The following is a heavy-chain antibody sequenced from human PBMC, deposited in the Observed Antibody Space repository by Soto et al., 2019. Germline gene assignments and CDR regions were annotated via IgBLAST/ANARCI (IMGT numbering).Heavy chain of an antibody. V-gene: IGHV3-23*01. CDR3: AKATANYYDSSGFPFDY. CDR2: ISGSGGST. CDR1: GFTFSSYA. J-gene: IGHJ4*02. D-gene: IGHD3-22*01. Sequence: EVQLLESGGGLVQPGGSLRLSCAASGFTFSSYAMSWVRQAPGKGLEWVSAISGSGGSTYYADSVKGRFTISRDNSKNTLYLQMNSLRAEDTAVYYCAKATANYYDSSGFPFDYWGQGTLVTVSS.